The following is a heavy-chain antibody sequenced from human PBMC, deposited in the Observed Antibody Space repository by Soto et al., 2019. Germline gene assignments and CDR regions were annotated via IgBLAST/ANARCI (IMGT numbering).Heavy chain of an antibody. CDR3: ARQRTPGVTQAYFDV. J-gene: IGHJ4*02. V-gene: IGHV4-39*01. CDR2: IYYSGST. CDR1: GDSISSRSYY. Sequence: SETLSLTCTVTGDSISSRSYYWGWIRQPPGKGLEWIGSIYYSGSTYNNPSLRSRVSMSIDTSKDQFSLKLKSVTAADTALYFCARQRTPGVTQAYFDVWGPGCLVTAST. D-gene: IGHD2-21*02.